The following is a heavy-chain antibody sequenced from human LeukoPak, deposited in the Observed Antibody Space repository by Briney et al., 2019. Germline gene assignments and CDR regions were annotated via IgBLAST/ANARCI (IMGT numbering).Heavy chain of an antibody. CDR3: ARIVPKGYPSPYYFDY. CDR2: IKQDGSEK. J-gene: IGHJ4*02. Sequence: GGSLRLSCAVSGFTFSGYWMSWVRPAPGKGLEWVANIKQDGSEKYYVDSVTGRFTISRDNAKNSLYLQMNSLRAEYTAVYYCARIVPKGYPSPYYFDYWGQGTLVTVSS. CDR1: GFTFSGYW. V-gene: IGHV3-7*01. D-gene: IGHD5-18*01.